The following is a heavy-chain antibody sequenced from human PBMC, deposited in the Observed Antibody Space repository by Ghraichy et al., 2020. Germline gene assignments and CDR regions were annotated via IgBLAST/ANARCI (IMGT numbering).Heavy chain of an antibody. J-gene: IGHJ5*02. D-gene: IGHD4-17*01. CDR1: GGSISSYY. V-gene: IGHV4-59*01. Sequence: ESLNISCTVSGGSISSYYWSWIRQPPGKGLEWIGYIYYSESTNYNPSLKSRVTISVDTSKNQFSLKLSSVTAADTAVYYRARDRDYGDGLDPWGQGTLVTVSS. CDR2: IYYSEST. CDR3: ARDRDYGDGLDP.